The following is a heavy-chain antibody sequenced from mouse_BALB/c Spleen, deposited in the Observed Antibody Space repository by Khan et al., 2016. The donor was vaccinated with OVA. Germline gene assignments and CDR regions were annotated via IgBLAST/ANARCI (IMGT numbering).Heavy chain of an antibody. CDR2: ISYSGNI. CDR3: ARDSNYMDY. V-gene: IGHV3-1*02. Sequence: EVQLQESGPDLVKPSQSLSLTCTVTGYSITSGYSWHWIRQFPGNKLGWMGYISYSGNINYNPYFKSRISITRDTSKNQFFLQFHSVTTEDTATYYCARDSNYMDYWGQGTSVTVSS. CDR1: GYSITSGYS. J-gene: IGHJ4*01. D-gene: IGHD2-5*01.